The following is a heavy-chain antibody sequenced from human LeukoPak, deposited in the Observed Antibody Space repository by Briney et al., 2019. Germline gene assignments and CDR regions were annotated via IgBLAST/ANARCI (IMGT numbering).Heavy chain of an antibody. CDR2: VYTYGNT. CDR1: GGSISSGNYY. Sequence: PSETLSLTCTVSGGSISSGNYYWSWVRPPAGKGLEWIGRVYTYGNTNYNPSLKSRVTISIDTSRNQFSLKLSSVTAADTAVYYCARLLIYTPCFDYWSQGTLVTVSS. CDR3: ARLLIYTPCFDY. D-gene: IGHD3-16*01. J-gene: IGHJ4*02. V-gene: IGHV4-61*02.